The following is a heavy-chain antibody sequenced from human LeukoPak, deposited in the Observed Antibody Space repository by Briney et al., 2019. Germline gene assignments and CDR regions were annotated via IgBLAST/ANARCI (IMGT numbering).Heavy chain of an antibody. Sequence: GGSLRLSCAASGFTFSSYEMKWVRQAPGKGLEWVSYISSGGSTTYYADSVKGRFTISRDNSKNSLYLQMNSLRTEDTALYYCAKGGYYYYMDVWGKGTTVTVSS. CDR1: GFTFSSYE. J-gene: IGHJ6*03. V-gene: IGHV3-48*03. CDR3: AKGGYYYYMDV. CDR2: ISSGGSTT. D-gene: IGHD3-16*01.